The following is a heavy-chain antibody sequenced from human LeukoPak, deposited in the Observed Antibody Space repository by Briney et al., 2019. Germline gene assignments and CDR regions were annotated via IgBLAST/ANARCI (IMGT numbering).Heavy chain of an antibody. V-gene: IGHV1-69*13. CDR1: GGTFSSYA. CDR2: IIPIFGTA. D-gene: IGHD2-2*01. J-gene: IGHJ5*02. CDR3: ASGTLGYCSSTSCYVYGFDR. Sequence: ASVTVSCKASGGTFSSYAISWVRQAPGQGLEWMGGIIPIFGTANYAQKFQGGVTITADESTSTAYMELSSLRSEDTAVYYCASGTLGYCSSTSCYVYGFDRWGQGTLVTVSS.